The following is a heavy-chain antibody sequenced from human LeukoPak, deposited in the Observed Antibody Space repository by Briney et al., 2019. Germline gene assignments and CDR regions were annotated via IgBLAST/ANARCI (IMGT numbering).Heavy chain of an antibody. CDR2: VFYNGAT. Sequence: SETLSLTCIVSGGSISSSIYYWAWVRQPPGKGLEWIGTVFYNGATQYSPSLRSRVTISIDTSTNQFSLKLTSVTAADTALYYCARGNYSGPPDYWGQGTLVTVSS. J-gene: IGHJ4*02. CDR3: ARGNYSGPPDY. V-gene: IGHV4-39*07. D-gene: IGHD1-26*01. CDR1: GGSISSSIYY.